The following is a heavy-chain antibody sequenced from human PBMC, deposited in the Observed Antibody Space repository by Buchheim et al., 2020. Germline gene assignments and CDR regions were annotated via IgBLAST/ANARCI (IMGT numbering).Heavy chain of an antibody. CDR3: VRGVTVTTYPDY. Sequence: EVQLVQSGAEVKKPGESLRISCKGSGFRFGSYYISWVRQMPGKGLEWMGKIDPTDSYTSYSPSFQGHVTISADKSISTAYLQWSSLKASDTAMYYCVRGVTVTTYPDYWGQGTL. J-gene: IGHJ4*02. D-gene: IGHD4-17*01. V-gene: IGHV5-10-1*03. CDR2: IDPTDSYT. CDR1: GFRFGSYY.